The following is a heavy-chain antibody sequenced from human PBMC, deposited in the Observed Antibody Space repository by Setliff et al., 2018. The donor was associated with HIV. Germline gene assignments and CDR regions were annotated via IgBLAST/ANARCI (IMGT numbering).Heavy chain of an antibody. CDR3: ASGYSSSSYFDY. Sequence: SETLSLTCTVSGVSIDTHYWSWIRQSPEKGLEWIGHFYYRGSPRYNPSLRSRVTISGDMSKNQFSLKLHSMAAADTAVYFCASGYSSSSYFDYWGQGSLVTVSS. D-gene: IGHD6-6*01. V-gene: IGHV4-59*11. J-gene: IGHJ4*02. CDR2: FYYRGSP. CDR1: GVSIDTHY.